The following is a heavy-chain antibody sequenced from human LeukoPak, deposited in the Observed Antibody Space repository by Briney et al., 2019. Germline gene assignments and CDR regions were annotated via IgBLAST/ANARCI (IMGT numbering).Heavy chain of an antibody. J-gene: IGHJ4*02. CDR1: GGSVSSGDYY. Sequence: PSQTLSLTCTVSGGSVSSGDYYWTWIRQPAGKGLEWIGRIYNSGSTNYNPSLKSRVTISTDMSKNQISLKLSSVTAADTAVYYCARQTFGVLYFDSWGQGTLVIVSS. D-gene: IGHD3-10*01. CDR2: IYNSGST. V-gene: IGHV4-61*02. CDR3: ARQTFGVLYFDS.